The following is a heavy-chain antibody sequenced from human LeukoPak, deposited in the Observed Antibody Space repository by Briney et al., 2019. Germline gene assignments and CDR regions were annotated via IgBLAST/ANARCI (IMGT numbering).Heavy chain of an antibody. J-gene: IGHJ4*02. CDR3: ARGYYYHR. CDR2: IYADGSS. V-gene: IGHV4-4*07. CDR1: GGSISSYY. Sequence: PSETLSLTCTVSGGSISSYYWNWIRQPAGEGLEWIGRIYADGSSTYNPSLKSRVTISVDSSKNQFSLRLSSMTAADTAVYYCARGYYYHRWGQGTLVTVSS. D-gene: IGHD3-22*01.